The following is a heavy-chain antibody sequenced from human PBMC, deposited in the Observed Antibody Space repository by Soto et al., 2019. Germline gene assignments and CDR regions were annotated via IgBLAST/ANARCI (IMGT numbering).Heavy chain of an antibody. D-gene: IGHD3-22*01. Sequence: GGSLRLSSAASGFTFSSYAMSWVRQAPGKGLEWVSAISGSGGSTYYADSVKGRFTISRDNSKNTLYLQMNSLRAEDTAVYYCAKGATMIVVGTDFDYWGQGTLVTVSS. CDR3: AKGATMIVVGTDFDY. V-gene: IGHV3-23*01. CDR2: ISGSGGST. CDR1: GFTFSSYA. J-gene: IGHJ4*02.